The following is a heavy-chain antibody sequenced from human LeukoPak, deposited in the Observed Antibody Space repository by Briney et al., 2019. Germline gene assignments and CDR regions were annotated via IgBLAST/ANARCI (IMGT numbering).Heavy chain of an antibody. V-gene: IGHV5-51*01. Sequence: GESLKISCKASGYIFTSYWIAWVRQMPGKGLEWMGIIYCDGSKTTYSPSFQSQVTISVDKFISTAYLQWSSLKASDTAMYYCARHGDSSDYMDVWGKGTTVTVSS. CDR1: GYIFTSYW. J-gene: IGHJ6*03. D-gene: IGHD6-25*01. CDR2: IYCDGSKT. CDR3: ARHGDSSDYMDV.